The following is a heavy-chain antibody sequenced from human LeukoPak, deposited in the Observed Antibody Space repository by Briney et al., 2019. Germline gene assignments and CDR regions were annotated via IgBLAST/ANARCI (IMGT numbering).Heavy chain of an antibody. CDR2: ISDYNGNT. J-gene: IGHJ4*02. Sequence: GASVKVSCKASGYTFTSYGISWVRQARGQGVEGMGWISDYNGNTNYAQKLEGRVTMNTETYKSTAYMEVRRLRSEDTAVYYCARVMIPGATRLLFDYWGQGTLVTVSS. CDR3: ARVMIPGATRLLFDY. D-gene: IGHD1-26*01. V-gene: IGHV1-18*01. CDR1: GYTFTSYG.